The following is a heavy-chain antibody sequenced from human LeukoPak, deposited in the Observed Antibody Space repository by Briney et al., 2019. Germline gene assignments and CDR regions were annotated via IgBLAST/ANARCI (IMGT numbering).Heavy chain of an antibody. J-gene: IGHJ4*02. CDR2: IYYSGST. Sequence: SETLSLTCTVSGGSISSSSYYWGWIRQPPGKGLEWIGSIYYSGSTYYNPTLKSRVTISVDTSKNQFSLKLSSVTAADTAVYYCARQGDSSGYNDYWGQGTLVTVSS. CDR3: ARQGDSSGYNDY. V-gene: IGHV4-39*01. CDR1: GGSISSSSYY. D-gene: IGHD3-22*01.